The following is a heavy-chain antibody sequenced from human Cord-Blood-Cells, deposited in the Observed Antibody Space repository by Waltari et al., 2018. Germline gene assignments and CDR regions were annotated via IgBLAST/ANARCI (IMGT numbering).Heavy chain of an antibody. J-gene: IGHJ4*02. CDR3: TTDCSGGSCYHFDY. CDR1: GFTFSNAW. CDR2: IKSKTDGGRT. V-gene: IGHV3-15*01. D-gene: IGHD2-15*01. Sequence: EVQLVESGGGLVKPGGSLRLSCAASGFTFSNAWMSWVRQAPGKGLEWVGRIKSKTDGGRTDYAAPVKGRFTISRDDSKNTLYLQMNSLKTEDTAVYYCTTDCSGGSCYHFDYWGQGTLVTVSS.